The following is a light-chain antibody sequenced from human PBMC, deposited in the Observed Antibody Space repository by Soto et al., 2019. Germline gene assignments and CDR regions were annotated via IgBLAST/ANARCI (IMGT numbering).Light chain of an antibody. V-gene: IGKV1-5*03. Sequence: DIQLTQSPSTLSASVGGRVTITCRASQSIGVWLTWYQQKPGKAPKFLIYKTSTLESGVPSRFSGSGSGTEFTLTIRSLQPDDFATYHCQYYDNYSWTFGQGTKVEIK. J-gene: IGKJ1*01. CDR3: QYYDNYSWT. CDR1: QSIGVW. CDR2: KTS.